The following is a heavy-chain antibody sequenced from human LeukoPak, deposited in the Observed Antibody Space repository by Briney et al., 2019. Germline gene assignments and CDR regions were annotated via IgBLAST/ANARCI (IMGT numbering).Heavy chain of an antibody. CDR3: ARDDYDFLPDAFDI. V-gene: IGHV3-30-3*01. J-gene: IGHJ3*02. D-gene: IGHD3-3*01. Sequence: GGSLRLSCATSGFTFSSYAMHWVRQAPGKGLEWVAVISYDGSNKYYADSVKGRFTISRDNSKNTLYLQMNSLRAEDTAVYYCARDDYDFLPDAFDIWGQGTMVTVSS. CDR1: GFTFSSYA. CDR2: ISYDGSNK.